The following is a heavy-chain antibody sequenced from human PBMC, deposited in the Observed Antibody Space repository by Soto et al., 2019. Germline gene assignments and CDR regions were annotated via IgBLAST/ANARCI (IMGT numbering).Heavy chain of an antibody. CDR3: ARGPYYYASSGKVFDP. CDR2: INHSGST. J-gene: IGHJ5*02. V-gene: IGHV4-34*01. Sequence: QVQLQQWGAGLLKPSETLSLTCAVYGGSFSGYYWSWIRQPPGKGREWIGEINHSGSTNYNPSLKSRVTISVDTSKNQFSLKLSSVTAADTAVYYCARGPYYYASSGKVFDPWGQGTLVTVSS. CDR1: GGSFSGYY. D-gene: IGHD3-22*01.